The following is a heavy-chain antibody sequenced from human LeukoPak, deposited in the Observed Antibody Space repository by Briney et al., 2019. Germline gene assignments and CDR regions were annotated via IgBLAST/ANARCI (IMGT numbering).Heavy chain of an antibody. Sequence: GSLRLSCAASGFTFSSYSMNWVRQPPGKGLERIGSFYYTGSTFYSPSLKSRVTISVDTSKNQFSLKLSSVTAADTAVYYCARRSGTYHAFDIWGQGTMVTVSS. CDR3: ARRSGTYHAFDI. CDR1: GFTFSSYSMN. D-gene: IGHD1-26*01. J-gene: IGHJ3*02. V-gene: IGHV4-39*01. CDR2: FYYTGST.